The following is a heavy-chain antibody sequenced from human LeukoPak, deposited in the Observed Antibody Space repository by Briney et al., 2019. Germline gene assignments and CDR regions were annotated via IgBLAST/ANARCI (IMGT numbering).Heavy chain of an antibody. CDR3: ARDNDFSPNWFDP. Sequence: ASVKVSFKASGYTFTIYGISWVRQAPGQGLEWMGWISAYNGNTNYAQKLQGRVTITTDTSTSTAYMELRSLRSDDTAVYYCARDNDFSPNWFDPWGQGTLVTVSS. CDR1: GYTFTIYG. J-gene: IGHJ5*02. CDR2: ISAYNGNT. V-gene: IGHV1-18*01. D-gene: IGHD3-3*01.